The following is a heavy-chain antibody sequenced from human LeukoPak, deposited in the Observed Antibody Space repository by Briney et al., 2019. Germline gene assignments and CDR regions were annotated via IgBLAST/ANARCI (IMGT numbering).Heavy chain of an antibody. D-gene: IGHD3-9*01. CDR2: VSGSGRNT. J-gene: IGHJ4*02. Sequence: GGSLRLSCAASGFTFSSYAMSWVRQAPGKGLEWVSSVSGSGRNTYYAASVKGRFTISRDNSKNTLYLQMNSLKAEDTAVYYCAKNPDYDVLTGTSFDCWGQGALVTVSS. CDR3: AKNPDYDVLTGTSFDC. V-gene: IGHV3-23*01. CDR1: GFTFSSYA.